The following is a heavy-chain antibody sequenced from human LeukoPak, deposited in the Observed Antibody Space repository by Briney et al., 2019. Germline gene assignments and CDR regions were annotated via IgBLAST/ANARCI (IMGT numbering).Heavy chain of an antibody. Sequence: GSLRLSCAASGFTFSSYGMHWVRQAPGKGLEWVAAIWYDGSNKYYADSAKGRFTISRDNSKNTLYLQMNSLRAEDTAVYYCARGSDTRGKADALDIWGQGTTVTVSS. CDR3: ARGSDTRGKADALDI. CDR1: GFTFSSYG. CDR2: IWYDGSNK. V-gene: IGHV3-33*01. J-gene: IGHJ3*02. D-gene: IGHD3-22*01.